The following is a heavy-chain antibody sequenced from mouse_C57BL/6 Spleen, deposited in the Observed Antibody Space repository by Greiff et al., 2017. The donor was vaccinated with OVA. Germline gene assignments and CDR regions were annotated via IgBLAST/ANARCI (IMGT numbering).Heavy chain of an antibody. CDR1: GYTFTSYW. CDR2: IDPSDSYT. V-gene: IGHV1-50*01. CDR3: ARGNYGSSGFAY. D-gene: IGHD1-1*01. J-gene: IGHJ3*01. Sequence: QVQLQQSGAELVKPGASVKLSCKASGYTFTSYWMQWVKQRPGQGLEWIGEIDPSDSYTNYNQKFKGKATLTVDTSSSTAYMQLSSLTSEDSAVYYCARGNYGSSGFAYWGQGTLVTVSA.